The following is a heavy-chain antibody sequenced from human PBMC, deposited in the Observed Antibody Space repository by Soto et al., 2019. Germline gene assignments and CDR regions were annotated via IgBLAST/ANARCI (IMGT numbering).Heavy chain of an antibody. D-gene: IGHD6-13*01. CDR3: ARRGYSSSWYYPFDP. J-gene: IGHJ5*02. Sequence: KQSQTLSLTCTVSGASISRYYWSWIRQPPGKGLEWIGSIYYSGSTNYNPSLKSRVTISLDTSKNQFSLRLSSVTPADTAVYYCARRGYSSSWYYPFDPWGQGTLVTVSS. CDR2: IYYSGST. CDR1: GASISRYY. V-gene: IGHV4-59*01.